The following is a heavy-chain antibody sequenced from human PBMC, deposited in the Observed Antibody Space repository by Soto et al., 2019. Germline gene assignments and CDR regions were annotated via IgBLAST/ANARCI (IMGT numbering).Heavy chain of an antibody. Sequence: QVQLVQSGAEVKKPGSSVKVSCKASGGTFSSYAISWVRQAPGQGLEWLGGIIPIFGTANYAQKFQGRVTITADESTSTAYMELSSLRSEDTAVYYCARTITMVRGGRGWFDPWGQGTLVTVSS. J-gene: IGHJ5*02. D-gene: IGHD3-10*01. CDR1: GGTFSSYA. CDR3: ARTITMVRGGRGWFDP. CDR2: IIPIFGTA. V-gene: IGHV1-69*01.